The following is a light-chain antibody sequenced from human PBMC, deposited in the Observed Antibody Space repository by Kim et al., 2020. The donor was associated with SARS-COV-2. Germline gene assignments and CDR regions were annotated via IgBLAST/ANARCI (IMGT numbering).Light chain of an antibody. CDR3: QAWDSSTYV. CDR1: KLGDKY. V-gene: IGLV3-1*01. Sequence: VSPGQTATITCSGEKLGDKYACWYQQKPGQSPVLVIYQDSKRPSGIPERFSGSNSGNTATLTISGTQAMDEADYYCQAWDSSTYVFGTGTKVTVL. CDR2: QDS. J-gene: IGLJ1*01.